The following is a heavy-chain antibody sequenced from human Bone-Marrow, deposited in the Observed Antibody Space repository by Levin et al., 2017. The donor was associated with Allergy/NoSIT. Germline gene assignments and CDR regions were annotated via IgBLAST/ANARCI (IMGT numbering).Heavy chain of an antibody. CDR3: AREGQVLSEGGFDF. J-gene: IGHJ4*02. Sequence: PSETLSLTCTVSGASISTSYWSWIRQPPGKGLEWIAFIYYTGSTNYNPSLKSRVTISVDTPKNEFSLKVKSVTAADTAIYYCAREGQVLSEGGFDFWSPGRLITVSS. V-gene: IGHV4-59*01. D-gene: IGHD4/OR15-4a*01. CDR2: IYYTGST. CDR1: GASISTSY.